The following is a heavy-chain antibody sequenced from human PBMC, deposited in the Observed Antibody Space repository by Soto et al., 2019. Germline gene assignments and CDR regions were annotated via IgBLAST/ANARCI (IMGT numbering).Heavy chain of an antibody. CDR1: GGSISSSSYY. V-gene: IGHV4-39*01. Sequence: QLQLQESGPGLVKPSETLSLTCTVSGGSISSSSYYWGWIRQPPGKGLEWIGSIYYSGSTYYNPSLKSRVTISVDTSKNQFSLKLSSVTAADTAVYYCARTAYCISTSCKGYYYGMDVWGQGTTVTVSS. D-gene: IGHD2-2*01. CDR2: IYYSGST. J-gene: IGHJ6*02. CDR3: ARTAYCISTSCKGYYYGMDV.